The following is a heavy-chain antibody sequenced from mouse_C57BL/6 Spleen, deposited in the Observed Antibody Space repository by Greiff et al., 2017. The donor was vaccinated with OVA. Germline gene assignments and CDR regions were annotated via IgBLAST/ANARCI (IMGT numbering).Heavy chain of an antibody. D-gene: IGHD2-4*01. V-gene: IGHV1-55*01. J-gene: IGHJ3*01. CDR3: ARGRDDYDGAQAY. Sequence: VQLQQPGAELVKPGASVKMSCKASGFTFTSYWITWVKQRPGQGLEWIGDIYPGSGSTNYNEKFKSKATLTVDTSSSTAYKQLSSLTSEDSAVYYCARGRDDYDGAQAYWGQGTLVTVSA. CDR1: GFTFTSYW. CDR2: IYPGSGST.